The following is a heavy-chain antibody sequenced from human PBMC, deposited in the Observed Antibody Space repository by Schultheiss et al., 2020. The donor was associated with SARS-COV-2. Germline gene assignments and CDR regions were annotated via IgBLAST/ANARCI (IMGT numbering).Heavy chain of an antibody. J-gene: IGHJ4*02. CDR1: GFPFSDYY. CDR2: IDPSNSYT. V-gene: IGHV3-11*03. CDR3: ARSGSGGWLNPFHS. Sequence: GGSLRLSCAASGFPFSDYYMTWLRQAPGRGLEWVSAIDPSNSYTQYADSVRGRFTISRDNAKSSLYLQMNGLRADDTAVYYCARSGSGGWLNPFHSWGQGILVTVSS. D-gene: IGHD6-19*01.